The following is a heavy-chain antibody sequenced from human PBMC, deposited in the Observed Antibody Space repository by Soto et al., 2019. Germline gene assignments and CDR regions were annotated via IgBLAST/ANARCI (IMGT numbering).Heavy chain of an antibody. V-gene: IGHV3-33*01. Sequence: ESVGGVVQPGRSLRLSCAASGFPFSSYAMHWVRQAPGKGLEWVAVIWYDGSDKYFADSVKGRFTISRDNSKNRVYLELNSVRVEQPAVYYCGSVPGRDSNADYGLGHWGQGTLVNVSS. J-gene: IGHJ4*02. CDR1: GFPFSSYA. CDR2: IWYDGSDK. CDR3: GSVPGRDSNADYGLGH. D-gene: IGHD4-17*01.